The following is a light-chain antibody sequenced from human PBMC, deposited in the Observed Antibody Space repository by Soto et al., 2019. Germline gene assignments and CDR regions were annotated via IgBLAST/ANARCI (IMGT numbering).Light chain of an antibody. Sequence: DIQMTQSPSTLSASIGDRVTITCRASQSVSAWLAWYQQKPGKAPKFLMYDVSSLESGVPSRFSGLGSGTEFSRTIDSLQPDDIATYYCQSYRYLSWAFGQGTRVEIK. J-gene: IGKJ1*01. CDR1: QSVSAW. CDR3: QSYRYLSWA. V-gene: IGKV1-5*01. CDR2: DVS.